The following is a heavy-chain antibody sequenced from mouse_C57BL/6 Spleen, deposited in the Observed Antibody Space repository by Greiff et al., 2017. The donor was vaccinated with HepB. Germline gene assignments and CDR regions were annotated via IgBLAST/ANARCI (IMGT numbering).Heavy chain of an antibody. CDR2: IYPGDGDT. CDR3: AREADLFAY. V-gene: IGHV1-82*01. J-gene: IGHJ3*01. Sequence: QVQLKESGPELVKPGASVKISCKASGYAFSSSWMNWVKQRPGKGLEWIGRIYPGDGDTNYNGKFKGKATLTADKSSSTAYMQLSSLTSDDSAVYYCAREADLFAYWGQGTLVTVSA. CDR1: GYAFSSSW.